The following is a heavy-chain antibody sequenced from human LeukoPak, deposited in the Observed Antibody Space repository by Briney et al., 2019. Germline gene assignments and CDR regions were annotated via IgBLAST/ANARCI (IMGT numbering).Heavy chain of an antibody. D-gene: IGHD2-15*01. CDR3: ASGRRVVAATDYYYYMDV. V-gene: IGHV3-21*01. CDR2: ISSSSSYI. Sequence: PGGSLRLSCAASGFTFSSYSMNWVRQAPGKGLEWVSSISSSSSYIYYADSVKGRFTISRDNAKNSLYLQMNSLRAEDTAVYYCASGRRVVAATDYYYYMDVWGKGTTVTVSS. J-gene: IGHJ6*03. CDR1: GFTFSSYS.